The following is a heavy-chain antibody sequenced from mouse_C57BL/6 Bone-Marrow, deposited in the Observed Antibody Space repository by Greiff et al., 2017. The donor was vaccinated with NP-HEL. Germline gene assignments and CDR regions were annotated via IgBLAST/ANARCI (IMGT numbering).Heavy chain of an antibody. D-gene: IGHD1-1*01. Sequence: QVQLKQSGAELVRPGTSVKVSCKASGYAFTNYLIEWVKQRPGQGLEWIGVINPGSGGTNYNEKFKGKATLTADKSSSTAYMQLSSLTSEDSAVYFCARDGYYGSSYPDYWGQGTTLTVSS. CDR1: GYAFTNYL. CDR3: ARDGYYGSSYPDY. J-gene: IGHJ2*01. CDR2: INPGSGGT. V-gene: IGHV1-54*01.